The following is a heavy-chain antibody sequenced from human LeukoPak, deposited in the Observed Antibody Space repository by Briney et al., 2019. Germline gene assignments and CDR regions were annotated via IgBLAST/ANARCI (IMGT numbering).Heavy chain of an antibody. V-gene: IGHV3-23*01. CDR3: ARTRITMIVVVNAFDI. CDR1: GFTFSSYA. Sequence: PGGSLRLSCAASGFTFSSYAMSWVRQAPGKGLEWVSAISGSGGSTYYADSVKGRFTISRDNSKNTLYLQMNSLRAEDTAVYYCARTRITMIVVVNAFDIWGQGTMVTVSS. CDR2: ISGSGGST. J-gene: IGHJ3*02. D-gene: IGHD3-22*01.